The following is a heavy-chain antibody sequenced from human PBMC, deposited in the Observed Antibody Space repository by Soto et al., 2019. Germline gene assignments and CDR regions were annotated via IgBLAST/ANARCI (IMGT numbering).Heavy chain of an antibody. CDR1: CGSSSGGSCY. CDR2: LDYRGST. J-gene: IGHJ4*01. D-gene: IGHD5-12*01. V-gene: IGHV4-31*03. Sequence: PSETVSLTCTVSCGSSSGGSCYWSWIRQHPGKGRECIGDLDYRGSTYYNPSLESRVTISVDTSKKQFSLNLSSVTAADTAVYYWSGVMATIYYFDYGGHGTLVTVSS. CDR3: SGVMATIYYFDY.